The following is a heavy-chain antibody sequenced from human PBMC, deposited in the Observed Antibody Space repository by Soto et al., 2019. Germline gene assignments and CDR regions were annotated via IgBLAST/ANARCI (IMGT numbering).Heavy chain of an antibody. CDR2: ISGSDGKT. CDR1: GFSFCSYA. J-gene: IGHJ4*02. D-gene: IGHD3-3*01. Sequence: GGSLRLSCAASGFSFCSYALIWVRQAPGKGLEWVSTISGSDGKTFYADSVKGRFSISRDTSQSTLYLQMNSLRADDTAMYYCARWSYLDYWGQGTRVTVSS. V-gene: IGHV3-23*01. CDR3: ARWSYLDY.